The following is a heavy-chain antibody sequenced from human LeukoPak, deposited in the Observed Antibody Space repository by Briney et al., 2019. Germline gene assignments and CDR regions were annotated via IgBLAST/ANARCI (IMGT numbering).Heavy chain of an antibody. CDR2: IDWNGGYT. V-gene: IGHV3-20*04. D-gene: IGHD5-18*01. J-gene: IGHJ6*03. Sequence: WPGGSLRLSCAASGFTFDDYGMNWVRQVPGKGLEWVSEIDWNGGYTAYGDFVKGRFTVSRDNAKNTLYLQMYTLRAEDTALYYCARGKSSVTVDYSYYMDVWGKGTMVTVSS. CDR1: GFTFDDYG. CDR3: ARGKSSVTVDYSYYMDV.